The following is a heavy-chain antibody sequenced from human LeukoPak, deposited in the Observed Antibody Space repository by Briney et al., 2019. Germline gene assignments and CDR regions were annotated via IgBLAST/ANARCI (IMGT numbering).Heavy chain of an antibody. CDR1: GGSISSYY. CDR3: ARGRTVAGDFDY. CDR2: IYYSGST. Sequence: SETLSLTCTVSGGSISSYYWSWIRQPPGKGLEWIGYIYYSGSTYYNPSLKSRVTISVDTSKNQFSLKLNSVTAADTAVYYCARGRTVAGDFDYWGQGTLVTVSS. V-gene: IGHV4-59*12. J-gene: IGHJ4*02. D-gene: IGHD4-23*01.